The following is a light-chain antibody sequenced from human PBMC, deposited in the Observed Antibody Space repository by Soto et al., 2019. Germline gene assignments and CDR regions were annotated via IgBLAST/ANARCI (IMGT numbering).Light chain of an antibody. CDR2: AAS. Sequence: AIQMTQSPSSLSASVGDRVTITCRASQGIRNDLGWYQQKPGKAPKLLIYAASSLQSGVPSRFSGSGSGTDFTLTVNSLQAEDFATYYCQQGYSSPATFGQGTRLEIK. CDR3: QQGYSSPAT. V-gene: IGKV1-6*01. J-gene: IGKJ5*01. CDR1: QGIRND.